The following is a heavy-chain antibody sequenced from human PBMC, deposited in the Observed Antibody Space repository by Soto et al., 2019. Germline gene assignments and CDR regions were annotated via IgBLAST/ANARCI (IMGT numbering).Heavy chain of an antibody. CDR2: IYYSGST. J-gene: IGHJ4*02. D-gene: IGHD4-17*01. CDR1: GGSISSYY. V-gene: IGHV4-59*08. Sequence: PSEPLSLTCTVAGGSISSYYWSWIRQPPGKGLEWIGYIYYSGSTNYNPSLKSRVTISVDTSKNQFSLKLSSVTAADTAVYYCARHPTVTEYYFDYWGQGTLVTVSS. CDR3: ARHPTVTEYYFDY.